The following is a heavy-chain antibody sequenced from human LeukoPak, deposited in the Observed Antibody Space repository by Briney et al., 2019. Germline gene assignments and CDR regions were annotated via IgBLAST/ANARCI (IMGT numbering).Heavy chain of an antibody. J-gene: IGHJ3*02. V-gene: IGHV3-30*02. Sequence: GGSLRLSCAASGFIFTDYGMHWVRQAPGKGLEWLTFIRYDGSDKYYADSVKGRFTISRDNSKNTLYLQMNSLRAEDTALYYCARAKDCSSTTCPFDIWGQGTMVTVSS. D-gene: IGHD2-2*01. CDR2: IRYDGSDK. CDR3: ARAKDCSSTTCPFDI. CDR1: GFIFTDYG.